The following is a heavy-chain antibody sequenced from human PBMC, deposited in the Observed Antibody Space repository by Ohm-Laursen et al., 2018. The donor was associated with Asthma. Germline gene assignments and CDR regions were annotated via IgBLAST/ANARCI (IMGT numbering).Heavy chain of an antibody. Sequence: SLRLSCTATGFTFSSYDMHWVRQAPGKGPEWVAMIWFDGTTHYHSDSVKGRFTISRDNSKNELYLEMDSLSGADTAVYYCARGIPYYYDTSGSAGGAFDVWGQGTMVIVSS. V-gene: IGHV3-30*12. CDR1: GFTFSSYD. CDR2: IWFDGTTH. J-gene: IGHJ3*01. CDR3: ARGIPYYYDTSGSAGGAFDV. D-gene: IGHD3-22*01.